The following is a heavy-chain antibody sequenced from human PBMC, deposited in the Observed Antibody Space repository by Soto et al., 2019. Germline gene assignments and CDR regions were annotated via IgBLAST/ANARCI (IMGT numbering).Heavy chain of an antibody. D-gene: IGHD1-1*01. J-gene: IGHJ6*03. V-gene: IGHV4-31*03. CDR2: IYYSGST. CDR1: GGSISSGGYY. CDR3: ARAVTGSETGTFYYYYYMDV. Sequence: SETLSLTCTVSGGSISSGGYYWSWIRQHPGKGLEWIGYIYYSGSTYYNPSLKSRVTISVDTSKNQFSLKLSSVTAADTAVYYCARAVTGSETGTFYYYYYMDVWGKGTTVTVSS.